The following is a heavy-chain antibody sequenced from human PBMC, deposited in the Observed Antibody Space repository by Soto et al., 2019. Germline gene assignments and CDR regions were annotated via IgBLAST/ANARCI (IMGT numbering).Heavy chain of an antibody. CDR3: ARDPLYYYDSSGYHHDAFDI. CDR1: GYTFTNYA. V-gene: IGHV1-3*01. D-gene: IGHD3-22*01. CDR2: INAGNGNT. J-gene: IGHJ3*02. Sequence: GPVKVSCKASGYTFTNYAVHWVRQAPGQRLEWMGWINAGNGNTKYSQKFQGRVTITRDTSASTVYMELSSLRSEDTAVYYCARDPLYYYDSSGYHHDAFDIWGQGTMVTVSS.